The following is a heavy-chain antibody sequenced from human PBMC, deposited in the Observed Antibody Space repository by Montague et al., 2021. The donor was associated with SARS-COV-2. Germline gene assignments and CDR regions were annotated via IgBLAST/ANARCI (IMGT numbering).Heavy chain of an antibody. V-gene: IGHV4-39*01. CDR2: INNRGNT. CDR3: ARSTVGTSHFDY. D-gene: IGHD1-26*01. CDR1: GDSISSSSYY. J-gene: IGHJ4*02. Sequence: SETLSLTCTVSGDSISSSSYYWGWIRQPPGKGLEWIGSINNRGNTYNNPSLRSRVSISVDTSKNQFSLKLMSVTAADTAVYYCARSTVGTSHFDYWGQGTLVTVSS.